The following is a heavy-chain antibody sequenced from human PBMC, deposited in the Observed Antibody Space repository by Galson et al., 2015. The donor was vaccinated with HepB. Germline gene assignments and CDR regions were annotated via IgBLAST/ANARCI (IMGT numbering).Heavy chain of an antibody. CDR1: GYTFSDYY. D-gene: IGHD2-15*01. CDR2: INPKNGGT. J-gene: IGHJ4*02. CDR3: ARDSIRNNVEVVGDY. V-gene: IGHV1-2*06. Sequence: SVKVSCKASGYTFSDYYIHWVRQAPGQGLQWMGRINPKNGGTNYAQKLKGRLTMTRDTSNNTAYMELNSLRFDDTAVYYCARDSIRNNVEVVGDYWGQGSLVTVS.